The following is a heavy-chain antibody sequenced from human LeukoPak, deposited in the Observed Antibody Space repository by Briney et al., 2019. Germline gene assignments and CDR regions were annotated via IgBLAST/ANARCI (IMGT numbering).Heavy chain of an antibody. J-gene: IGHJ4*02. V-gene: IGHV3-43*02. CDR2: ISGDGGST. CDR1: GFTFDDYA. CDR3: AKDSGADCSGGSCLDFDY. Sequence: QPGXSLILSCAASGFTFDDYAMHWGRQAPGKGLEWVSLISGDGGSTYYADSVKGRFTISTDNSKNSLYLQMNSLRTEDTALYYCAKDSGADCSGGSCLDFDYWGQGTLVTVSS. D-gene: IGHD2-15*01.